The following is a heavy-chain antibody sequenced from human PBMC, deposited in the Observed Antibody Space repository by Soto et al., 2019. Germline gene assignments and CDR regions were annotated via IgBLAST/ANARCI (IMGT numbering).Heavy chain of an antibody. Sequence: QVQLVESGGGVVQPGRSLRLSCAASGFTFSSYAMHWVRQAPGKGLEWVAVISYDGSNKYYADSVKGRFTISRDNSQNTLYLQMNSLRAEDTAVYYCARDRLPLGVLGDCCGWYFDLWGRGTLVTVSS. D-gene: IGHD2-21*02. CDR2: ISYDGSNK. J-gene: IGHJ2*01. CDR1: GFTFSSYA. V-gene: IGHV3-30-3*01. CDR3: ARDRLPLGVLGDCCGWYFDL.